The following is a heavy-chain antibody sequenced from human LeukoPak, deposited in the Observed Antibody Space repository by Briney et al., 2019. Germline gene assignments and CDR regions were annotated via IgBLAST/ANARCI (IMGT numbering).Heavy chain of an antibody. CDR3: AKNIWFGESADGFNI. Sequence: GASVKVSCKASGYTFTSYDINWVRQATGQGLEWMGWMNPNSGNTGYAQKFQGRVTITRNTSISTAYMELSSLRSEDTAVYYCAKNIWFGESADGFNIWGQGTMVTVSS. J-gene: IGHJ3*02. CDR1: GYTFTSYD. V-gene: IGHV1-8*03. CDR2: MNPNSGNT. D-gene: IGHD3-10*01.